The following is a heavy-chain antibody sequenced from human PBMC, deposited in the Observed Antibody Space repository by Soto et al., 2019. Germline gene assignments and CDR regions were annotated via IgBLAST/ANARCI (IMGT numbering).Heavy chain of an antibody. Sequence: GASVKVSCKASGYTFTRYEINWVRQATGQGLEWMGWMDPNGGNTGYAQKFKGRVTMTRNTSISTAYMELSSLTSEHPAVYYCARGSTRVRYYYSYMDVWGKGTTVTVSS. D-gene: IGHD3-10*01. CDR1: GYTFTRYE. CDR2: MDPNGGNT. J-gene: IGHJ6*03. CDR3: ARGSTRVRYYYSYMDV. V-gene: IGHV1-8*01.